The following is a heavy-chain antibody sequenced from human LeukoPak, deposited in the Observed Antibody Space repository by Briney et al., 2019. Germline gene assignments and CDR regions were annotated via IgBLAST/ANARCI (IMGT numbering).Heavy chain of an antibody. CDR1: GYTFSGYY. D-gene: IGHD3-22*01. J-gene: IGHJ4*02. CDR2: INPNSGGT. CDR3: ARGLSDSSGYYYLFNY. V-gene: IGHV1-2*02. Sequence: GASVKVSCKASGYTFSGYYMHWVRQAPGQGLEWMGWINPNSGGTNYAQKIQGRVTMTRDTSISTAYMELSRLRSDDTAVYYCARGLSDSSGYYYLFNYWGQGTLVTVPS.